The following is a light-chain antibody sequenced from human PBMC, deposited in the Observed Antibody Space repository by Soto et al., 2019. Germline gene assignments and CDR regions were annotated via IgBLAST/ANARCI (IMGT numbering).Light chain of an antibody. CDR3: QQFDDVPYS. J-gene: IGKJ2*03. CDR2: DAS. Sequence: DIQMPQSPSSLSASVGDRVTISCQASQDSGNFLNWYQQKPGKAPKLLIYDASSLQTGVPPRFSGSGSGTDFSFTISSLQPEDIATYYCQQFDDVPYSFGQGTKVAI. V-gene: IGKV1-33*01. CDR1: QDSGNF.